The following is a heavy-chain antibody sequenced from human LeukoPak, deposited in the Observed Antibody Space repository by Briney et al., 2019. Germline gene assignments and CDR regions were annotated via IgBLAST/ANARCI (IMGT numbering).Heavy chain of an antibody. CDR2: VYPSDSDT. J-gene: IGHJ4*02. D-gene: IGHD1-26*01. CDR3: GRRRDLYSGGYYSFDY. CDR1: AYSFTSYR. Sequence: GASLKSSSKASAYSFTSYRIGWVRHLHRQGLGWMGIVYPSDSDTTNSTSFQGQDTISADNSISTPYPQRSSLKPADTATYYYGRRRDLYSGGYYSFDYWGQGTLVTVSS. V-gene: IGHV5-51*01.